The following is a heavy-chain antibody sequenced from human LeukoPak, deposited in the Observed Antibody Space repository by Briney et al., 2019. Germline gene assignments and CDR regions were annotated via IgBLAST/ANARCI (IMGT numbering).Heavy chain of an antibody. CDR1: GGSFSGYY. CDR2: INHSGST. Sequence: SSETLSLTCAVYGGSFSGYYWSWIRQPPGKGLEWIGEINHSGSTNYNPSLKSRVTISVDTSKNQFSLKLSSVTAADTAVYYCARLGGGYSYDSPLLFDYWGQGTLVTVSS. CDR3: ARLGGGYSYDSPLLFDY. J-gene: IGHJ4*02. V-gene: IGHV4-34*01. D-gene: IGHD5-18*01.